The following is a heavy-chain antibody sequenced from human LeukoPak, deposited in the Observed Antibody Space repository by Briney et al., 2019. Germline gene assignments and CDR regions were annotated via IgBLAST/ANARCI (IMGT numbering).Heavy chain of an antibody. V-gene: IGHV3-23*01. CDR3: ARGLVATQRGYYYYMDV. J-gene: IGHJ6*03. Sequence: GGSLRLSCAASEFSVGSNYMTWVRQASGKGLEWVSAISGSGDNTYYADSVKGRFTISRDNSKNTLYLQMNSLRAEDTAVYYCARGLVATQRGYYYYMDVWGKGTTVTVSS. D-gene: IGHD5-12*01. CDR2: ISGSGDNT. CDR1: EFSVGSNY.